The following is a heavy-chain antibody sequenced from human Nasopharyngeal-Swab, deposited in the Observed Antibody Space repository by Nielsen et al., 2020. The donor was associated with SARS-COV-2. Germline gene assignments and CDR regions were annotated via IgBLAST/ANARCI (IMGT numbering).Heavy chain of an antibody. CDR3: ARVTGGSGWYVTWFDA. Sequence: SQTLSLTCAISGDSVSSNRAAWYWIRQSPSRGLEWLGRTYYRSRWYNDYAVPVKSRMTINPDTAKNQFSPQLNSVTPEDTAVYYCARVTGGSGWYVTWFDAWGRGTLVIVSS. CDR2: TYYRSRWYN. V-gene: IGHV6-1*01. D-gene: IGHD6-19*01. CDR1: GDSVSSNRAA. J-gene: IGHJ5*02.